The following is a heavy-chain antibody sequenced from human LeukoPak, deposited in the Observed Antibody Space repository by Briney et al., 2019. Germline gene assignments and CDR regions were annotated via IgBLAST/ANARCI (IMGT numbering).Heavy chain of an antibody. Sequence: ASVKVSCKASGYTFTGYYMHWVRQAPGQGLEWMGWINPNSGGTNYAQKFQGRVTMTRDTSISTAYMELSRLRSDDTAVYYCARGPSSITMIVVVSPIDYWGQGTLVTVSS. CDR3: ARGPSSITMIVVVSPIDY. J-gene: IGHJ4*02. CDR1: GYTFTGYY. D-gene: IGHD3-22*01. V-gene: IGHV1-2*02. CDR2: INPNSGGT.